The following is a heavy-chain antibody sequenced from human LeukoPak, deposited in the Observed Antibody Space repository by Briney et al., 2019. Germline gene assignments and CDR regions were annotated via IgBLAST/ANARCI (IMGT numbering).Heavy chain of an antibody. V-gene: IGHV1-2*02. CDR1: GYTFTGYY. CDR3: ARAYCTNGVCPKYYYYYMDV. D-gene: IGHD2-8*01. Sequence: ASVKVSCKASGYTFTGYYMHWVRQAPGQGLEWMGWINPNSGGTNYAQKFQGRVTMTRDTSISTAYMELSRLRSDDTAVYYCARAYCTNGVCPKYYYYYMDVWGKGTTVTVPS. J-gene: IGHJ6*03. CDR2: INPNSGGT.